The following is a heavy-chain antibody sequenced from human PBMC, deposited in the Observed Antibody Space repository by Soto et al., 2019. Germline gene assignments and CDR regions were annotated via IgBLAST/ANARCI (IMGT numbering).Heavy chain of an antibody. J-gene: IGHJ4*02. CDR2: IIPIFGTA. CDR3: AKDLDTAMGIGDY. V-gene: IGHV1-69*13. CDR1: GGTFSSYA. D-gene: IGHD5-18*01. Sequence: GASVKVSCKASGGTFSSYAISWVRQAPGQGLEWMGGIIPIFGTANYAQKFQGRVTITADESTSTAYMQMNSLRAEDTAVYYCAKDLDTAMGIGDYWGQGTLVTVSS.